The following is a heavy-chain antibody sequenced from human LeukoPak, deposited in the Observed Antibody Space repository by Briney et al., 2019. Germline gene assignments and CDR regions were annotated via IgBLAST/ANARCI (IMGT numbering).Heavy chain of an antibody. V-gene: IGHV1-69*13. D-gene: IGHD2-15*01. Sequence: SVKVSCKASGGTFSSYAISWVRQAPGRGLEWMGGIIPIFGTANYAQKFQGRVTITADESTSTAYMELSSLRSEDTAVYYCARVQDSHYYGMDVWGQGTTVTVSS. CDR2: IIPIFGTA. CDR1: GGTFSSYA. CDR3: ARVQDSHYYGMDV. J-gene: IGHJ6*02.